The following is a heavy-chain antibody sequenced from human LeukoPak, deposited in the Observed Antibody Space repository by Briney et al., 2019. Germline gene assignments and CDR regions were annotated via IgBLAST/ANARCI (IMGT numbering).Heavy chain of an antibody. V-gene: IGHV1-46*01. CDR1: GYTFTSYY. J-gene: IGHJ3*02. Sequence: ASVKDSCKASGYTFTSYYMHWVRQAPGQGLEWMGIINPSGGSTSYAQKFQGRVTMTRDTSTSTVYMELSSLRSEDTAVYYCARDLSYYYDSSGYYPLDAFDIWGQGTMVTVSS. CDR3: ARDLSYYYDSSGYYPLDAFDI. D-gene: IGHD3-22*01. CDR2: INPSGGST.